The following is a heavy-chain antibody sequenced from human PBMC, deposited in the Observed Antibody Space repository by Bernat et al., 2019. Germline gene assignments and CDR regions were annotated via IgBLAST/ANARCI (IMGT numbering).Heavy chain of an antibody. Sequence: EVQLEESGGGLVQPGGSLRLSCAVSGITVTSYYMSWVRQAPGKGLEWVGRIKSKTDGGTTDYAAPVKGRFTISRDDSKNTLYLQMNSLKTEDTAVYYCTTEDIVLVVYAIPATFDYWGQGTLVTVSS. CDR2: IKSKTDGGTT. D-gene: IGHD2-8*02. CDR3: TTEDIVLVVYAIPATFDY. J-gene: IGHJ4*02. CDR1: GITVTSYY. V-gene: IGHV3-15*01.